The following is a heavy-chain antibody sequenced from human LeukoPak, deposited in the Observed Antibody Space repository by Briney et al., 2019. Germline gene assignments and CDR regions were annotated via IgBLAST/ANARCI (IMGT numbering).Heavy chain of an antibody. Sequence: ASVKVSCKASGYTFTSYGISWVRQAPGQGLEWMGWISAYNGNTNYAQKLQGRVTVTTDTSTSTAYMELRSLRSDDTAVYYCARDSAYYDSSGHIDYWGQGTLVTVSS. J-gene: IGHJ4*02. CDR3: ARDSAYYDSSGHIDY. V-gene: IGHV1-18*01. CDR2: ISAYNGNT. CDR1: GYTFTSYG. D-gene: IGHD3-22*01.